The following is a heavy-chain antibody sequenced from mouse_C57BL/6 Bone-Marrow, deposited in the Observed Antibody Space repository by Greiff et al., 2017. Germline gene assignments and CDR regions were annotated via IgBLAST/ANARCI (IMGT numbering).Heavy chain of an antibody. CDR2: INPYNGGT. CDR3: ARPVAWFAY. CDR1: GYTFTDYY. V-gene: IGHV1-19*01. J-gene: IGHJ3*01. Sequence: VQLQQSGPVLVKPGASVKMSCKASGYTFTDYYMNWVKQSHGKSLEWIGVINPYNGGTSYNQKFKGKATLTVDKSSSTAYMELNSLTSEDSAVYYCARPVAWFAYWGQGTLVTVSA.